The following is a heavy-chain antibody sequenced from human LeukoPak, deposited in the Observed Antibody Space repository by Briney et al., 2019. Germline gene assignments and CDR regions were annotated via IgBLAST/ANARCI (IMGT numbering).Heavy chain of an antibody. J-gene: IGHJ5*02. D-gene: IGHD3-22*01. V-gene: IGHV3-30*04. Sequence: GGSLRLSCAASGFTFTDYTMHWVRQAPGKGLEWVAFISSDGTNKHYADSVKGRFTISRDNSKNTLYLQMNSLRSDDTAVYYCARVGYYYTGSDCHNWFDPWGQGILVTVSS. CDR2: ISSDGTNK. CDR3: ARVGYYYTGSDCHNWFDP. CDR1: GFTFTDYT.